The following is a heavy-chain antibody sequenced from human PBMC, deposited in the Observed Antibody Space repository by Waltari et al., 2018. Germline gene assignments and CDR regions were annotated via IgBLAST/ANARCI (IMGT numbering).Heavy chain of an antibody. CDR1: GGSFSGYY. CDR3: ATRYCTNGVCSYFDY. D-gene: IGHD2-8*01. CDR2: INHSGST. V-gene: IGHV4-34*01. Sequence: QVQLQQWGAGLLKPSETLSLTCAVYGGSFSGYYWSWIRQPPGKGLEWIGEINHSGSTNYNPSLKSRVTISVDTSKNQFSLKLSSVTAADTAVYYCATRYCTNGVCSYFDYWGQGTLVTVSS. J-gene: IGHJ4*02.